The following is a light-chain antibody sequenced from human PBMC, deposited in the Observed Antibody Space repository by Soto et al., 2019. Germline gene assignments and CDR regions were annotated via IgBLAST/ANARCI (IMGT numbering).Light chain of an antibody. CDR1: QRVRSY. J-gene: IGKJ4*01. V-gene: IGKV3-11*01. CDR3: QQRSNWPPSHT. Sequence: EIVLTQSPATMSLSPGERATLSCRASQRVRSYLAWYQQKPGQAPRLLIYDASNRATGIPARFSGSGSGTDFTLTISSLEPEDFAVYYCQQRSNWPPSHTFGGGTKVEIK. CDR2: DAS.